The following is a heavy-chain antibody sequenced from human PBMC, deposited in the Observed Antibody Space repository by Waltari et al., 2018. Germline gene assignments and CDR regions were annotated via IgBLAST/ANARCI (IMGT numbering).Heavy chain of an antibody. V-gene: IGHV4-4*02. D-gene: IGHD2-15*01. CDR3: ARDRGRGIYLDS. J-gene: IGHJ4*02. CDR2: IQRSGRT. Sequence: QMQLQESGPGLVKPSGTLSLTCTVSGDSMSSSDWWSWVRQSPEKGLEWIGQIQRSGRTNYNASVESRVTVSIDTSNNQFSLKVTSTTAADTAVYYCARDRGRGIYLDSWGRGTLVTVSP. CDR1: GDSMSSSDW.